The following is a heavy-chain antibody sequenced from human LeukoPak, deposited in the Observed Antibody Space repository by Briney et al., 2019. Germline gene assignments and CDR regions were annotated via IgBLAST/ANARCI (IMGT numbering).Heavy chain of an antibody. V-gene: IGHV3-30*18. CDR3: AKDSGKLRFLEWLLAY. CDR2: ISYDGSNK. Sequence: GGSLRLSCAASGFTFSSYGMHWVRQAPGKGLEWVAVISYDGSNKYYADSVKGRFTISRDNSKNTPYLQMNSLRAEDTAVYYCAKDSGKLRFLEWLLAYWGQGTLVTVSS. J-gene: IGHJ4*02. CDR1: GFTFSSYG. D-gene: IGHD3-3*01.